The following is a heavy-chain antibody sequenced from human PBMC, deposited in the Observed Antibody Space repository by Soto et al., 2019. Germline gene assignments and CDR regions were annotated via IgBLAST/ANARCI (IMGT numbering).Heavy chain of an antibody. J-gene: IGHJ5*02. V-gene: IGHV4-61*01. CDR1: GDSVSSDRYF. Sequence: PSATPSLTCSVSGDSVSSDRYFWTWIRQPPGKGLEWIAYISYTGDTNYNPSLKSRVTISVDTSRNQFSLTLTSVTAADTAVYFCARIVVGATVDLWGQGSLVTVSS. D-gene: IGHD1-26*01. CDR3: ARIVVGATVDL. CDR2: ISYTGDT.